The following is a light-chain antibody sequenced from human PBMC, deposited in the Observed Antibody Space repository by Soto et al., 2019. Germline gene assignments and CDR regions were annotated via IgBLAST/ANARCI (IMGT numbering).Light chain of an antibody. CDR2: STS. J-gene: IGLJ3*02. CDR3: LLYDGGARV. Sequence: QAVVTQEPSLTVSPGGTVTRTCDSSTGAVTSGYFPNWFQQKPGQAPRALISSTSNRHSWTPARFSGSLLGGKAALTLSGVQPEDEADYSCLLYDGGARVFGGGTQLTVL. CDR1: TGAVTSGYF. V-gene: IGLV7-43*01.